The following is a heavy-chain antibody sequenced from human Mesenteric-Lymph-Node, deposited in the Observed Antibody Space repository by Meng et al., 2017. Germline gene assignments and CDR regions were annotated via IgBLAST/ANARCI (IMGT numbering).Heavy chain of an antibody. CDR2: INHSGST. Sequence: LQPGGAGLLKPSETLSLTCAVYGGSFSGYDWSWVRQPPGKGLECIGEINHSGSTNYNSSLKSRVTISVDTSKNQFSLKLNSLTAADTAVYYCATVPGLGIHWYFDLWGRGTLVTVSS. CDR3: ATVPGLGIHWYFDL. J-gene: IGHJ2*01. D-gene: IGHD7-27*01. CDR1: GGSFSGYD. V-gene: IGHV4-34*02.